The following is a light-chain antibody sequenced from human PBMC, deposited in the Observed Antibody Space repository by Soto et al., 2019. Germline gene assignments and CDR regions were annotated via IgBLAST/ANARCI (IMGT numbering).Light chain of an antibody. J-gene: IGLJ1*01. V-gene: IGLV2-14*02. CDR3: SSYAGSSNV. Sequence: QSALTQPASVSGSPGQSITISCTGTSRDVGSYDLVSWYQHHPGKAPKLMIYEGTKRPSGVSNRFSGSKSGNTASLAISGLQAEDEADYYCSSYAGSSNVFGTGTKVTVL. CDR1: SRDVGSYDL. CDR2: EGT.